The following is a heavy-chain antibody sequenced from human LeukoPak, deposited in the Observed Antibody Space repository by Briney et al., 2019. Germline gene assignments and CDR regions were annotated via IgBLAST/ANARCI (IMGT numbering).Heavy chain of an antibody. CDR2: IDPNSDGT. CDR1: GYTFTGYY. V-gene: IGHV1-2*02. Sequence: ASVRVSCKASGYTFTGYYMHWVRQAPGQGLEWMGWIDPNSDGTKYAQKFQGRVTMTRDMSVTTAYMELRRLTSDDTAVYFCARARQKHLRFLEGIDSWGQGTLVTVSS. J-gene: IGHJ4*02. D-gene: IGHD3-3*01. CDR3: ARARQKHLRFLEGIDS.